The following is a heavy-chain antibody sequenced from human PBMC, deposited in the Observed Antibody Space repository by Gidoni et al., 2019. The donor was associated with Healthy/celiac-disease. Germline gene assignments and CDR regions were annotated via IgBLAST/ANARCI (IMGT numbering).Heavy chain of an antibody. CDR1: GFTFSSYA. Sequence: VQLLESGGGLVQPGGSLRLSCAASGFTFSSYAMSWVRQAPGKGLEWVSAISGSGGSTYYADSVKGRFTISRDNSKNTLYLQMNSLRAEDTAVYYCAREGYCSSTSCYAEAFDIWGQGTMVTVSS. CDR2: ISGSGGST. CDR3: AREGYCSSTSCYAEAFDI. V-gene: IGHV3-23*01. D-gene: IGHD2-2*01. J-gene: IGHJ3*02.